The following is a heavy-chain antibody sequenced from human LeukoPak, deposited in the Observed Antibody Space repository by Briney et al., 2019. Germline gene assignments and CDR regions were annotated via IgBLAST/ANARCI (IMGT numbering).Heavy chain of an antibody. Sequence: ASVKVSCKASGYTFTDYYMHWVRQAPGQGLEWMGWINPSSGGTNYAQKFQGRVTVTRDTSISTAYMDLSRLRSDDAAVYYCARAGVWDYSDSSGYHNAAFDIWGQGTMVTVSS. CDR3: ARAGVWDYSDSSGYHNAAFDI. J-gene: IGHJ3*02. D-gene: IGHD3-22*01. CDR2: INPSSGGT. V-gene: IGHV1-2*02. CDR1: GYTFTDYY.